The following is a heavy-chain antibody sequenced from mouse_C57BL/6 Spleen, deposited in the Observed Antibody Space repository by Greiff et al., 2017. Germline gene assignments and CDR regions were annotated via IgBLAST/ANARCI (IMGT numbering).Heavy chain of an antibody. CDR2: IYPGDGDT. Sequence: QVQLQQSGAELVKPGASVKISCKASGYAFSSYWMNWVKQRPGKGLEWIGQIYPGDGDTNYNGKFKGKATLTADKSSSTAYMQLSSLTSEDSAVYFCARSIPHYYAMDYCGQGTSVTVSS. CDR1: GYAFSSYW. J-gene: IGHJ4*01. D-gene: IGHD5-1-1*01. CDR3: ARSIPHYYAMDY. V-gene: IGHV1-80*01.